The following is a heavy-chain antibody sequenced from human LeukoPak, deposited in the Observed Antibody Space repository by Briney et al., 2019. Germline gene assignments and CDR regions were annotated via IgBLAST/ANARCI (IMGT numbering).Heavy chain of an antibody. Sequence: GGSLRLSCAASGFTFSSYSMNWVRQAPGKGLEWVSYISSSSSTIYYADSVKGRFTISRDNAKNSLYLQMNSLRAEDTAVYYCARDSGGYSSVSKDFDYWGQGTLVTVSS. J-gene: IGHJ4*02. D-gene: IGHD3-22*01. CDR1: GFTFSSYS. CDR3: ARDSGGYSSVSKDFDY. V-gene: IGHV3-48*04. CDR2: ISSSSSTI.